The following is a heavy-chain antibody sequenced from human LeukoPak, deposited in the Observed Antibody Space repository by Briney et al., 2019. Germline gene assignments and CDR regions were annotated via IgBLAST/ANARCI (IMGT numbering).Heavy chain of an antibody. V-gene: IGHV4-59*08. CDR2: IYYSGST. D-gene: IGHD6-6*01. CDR3: ARQKFDSSSLDY. Sequence: PSETLSLTCTVSGGSISSYYWSWIRQPPGKGLEWIGYIYYSGSTNYNPSLKSRVTISVDTSKNQFSLKLSSVTAADTAVYYCARQKFDSSSLDYWGQGTLVSVSS. CDR1: GGSISSYY. J-gene: IGHJ4*02.